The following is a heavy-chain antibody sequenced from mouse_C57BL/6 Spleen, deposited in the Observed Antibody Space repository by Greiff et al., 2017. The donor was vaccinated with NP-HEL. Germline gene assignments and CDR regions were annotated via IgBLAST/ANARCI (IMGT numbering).Heavy chain of an antibody. Sequence: VQLQESDAELVKPGASVKISCKVSGYTFTDHTIHWMKQRPEQGLEWIGDIYPRDGSTKYNEKFKGKATLTADKSSSTAYMQLNSLTSEDSAVYFCARRDYDVYYFDYWGQGTTLTVSS. D-gene: IGHD2-4*01. CDR2: IYPRDGST. CDR3: ARRDYDVYYFDY. CDR1: GYTFTDHT. V-gene: IGHV1-78*01. J-gene: IGHJ2*01.